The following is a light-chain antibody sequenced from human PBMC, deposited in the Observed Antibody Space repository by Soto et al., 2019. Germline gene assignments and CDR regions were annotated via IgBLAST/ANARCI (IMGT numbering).Light chain of an antibody. V-gene: IGKV1-27*01. CDR3: QKYKSAPFT. CDR1: QGISNY. Sequence: DIQMTQSPPSLSASVGDRVTITCRASQGISNYLAWYQQKPGKVPKLLIYAASTLQSGVPSRFSGSGSGTDFTLTITSLPPEDVATYYCQKYKSAPFTFGPGTKVDIK. J-gene: IGKJ3*01. CDR2: AAS.